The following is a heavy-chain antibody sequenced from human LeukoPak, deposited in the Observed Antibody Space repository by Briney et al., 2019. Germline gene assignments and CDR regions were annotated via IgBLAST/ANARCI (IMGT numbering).Heavy chain of an antibody. V-gene: IGHV3-66*01. CDR3: ARVPMVRGETDY. J-gene: IGHJ4*02. Sequence: GGSLRLSCAASGFTVSSNYMSWVRQAPGKGLEWVSVIYSGGSTYYADSVKGRFTISRDNSKNTLYLQMNSLRAEDTAVYYCARVPMVRGETDYWGQGTLVTVSS. D-gene: IGHD3-10*01. CDR1: GFTVSSNY. CDR2: IYSGGST.